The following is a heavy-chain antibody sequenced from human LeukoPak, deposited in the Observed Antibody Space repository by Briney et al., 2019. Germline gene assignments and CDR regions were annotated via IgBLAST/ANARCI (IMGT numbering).Heavy chain of an antibody. CDR2: ISHSGTT. Sequence: SETLSLTCTVSGGSISNDYWNWIRQPPGKGLEWIGYISHSGTTDYNPSLKSRVIIAADTSKNQFSLKLTSVTAADTAVYYCARRRGATPIYYFDHWGQGTLVTVSS. D-gene: IGHD3-9*01. CDR1: GGSISNDY. V-gene: IGHV4-59*08. J-gene: IGHJ4*02. CDR3: ARRRGATPIYYFDH.